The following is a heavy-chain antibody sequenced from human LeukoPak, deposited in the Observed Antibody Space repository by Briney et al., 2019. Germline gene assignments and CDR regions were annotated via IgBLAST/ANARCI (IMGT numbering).Heavy chain of an antibody. CDR3: AKDPTRRGGGSYYFDY. V-gene: IGHV3-30*18. CDR2: ISYDGSNK. Sequence: GGSLRLSCAASGFTFSSYGMHWVRQAPGKGLEWVAVISYDGSNKYYADSVKGRFTISRDNSKNTLYLQMNSLRAKDTAVYYCAKDPTRRGGGSYYFDYWGQGTLVTVSS. CDR1: GFTFSSYG. J-gene: IGHJ4*02. D-gene: IGHD1-26*01.